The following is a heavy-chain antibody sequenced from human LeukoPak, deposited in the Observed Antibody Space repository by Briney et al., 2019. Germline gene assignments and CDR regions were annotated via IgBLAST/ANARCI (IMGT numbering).Heavy chain of an antibody. CDR2: VSGSGGST. J-gene: IGHJ4*02. CDR1: GFTFSSYA. V-gene: IGHV3-23*01. CDR3: ARDYSGFDY. Sequence: GGSLRLSCAASGFTFSSYAMTWVRQAPGKGLEWVSTVSGSGGSTYYADSVKGRFTISRDNAKNSLYLQMNSLRAEDTALYYCARDYSGFDYWGQGTLVTVSS. D-gene: IGHD2-15*01.